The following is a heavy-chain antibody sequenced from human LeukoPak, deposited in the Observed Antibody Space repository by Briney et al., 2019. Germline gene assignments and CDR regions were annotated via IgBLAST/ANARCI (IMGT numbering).Heavy chain of an antibody. Sequence: SVKVSCKASGGTFSSYAISWVRQAPGQGLEWMGGIIPIFGTANYAQKFQGRVTITTDESTSTAYMELSSLRSEDTAVYYCAREASSGRSLKGNFDYWGQGTLVSVSS. V-gene: IGHV1-69*05. CDR3: AREASSGRSLKGNFDY. CDR2: IIPIFGTA. D-gene: IGHD6-19*01. CDR1: GGTFSSYA. J-gene: IGHJ4*02.